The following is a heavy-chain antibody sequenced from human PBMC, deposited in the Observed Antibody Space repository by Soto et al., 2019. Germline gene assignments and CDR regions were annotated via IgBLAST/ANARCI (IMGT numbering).Heavy chain of an antibody. D-gene: IGHD4-17*01. J-gene: IGHJ6*02. CDR3: TTADYGDYNYYYYGMDV. Sequence: GGSLRLSCAASGFTFSNAWMSWVRQAPGKGLEWVGRIKSKTDGGTTDYAAPVKGRFTTSRDDSKNTLYLQMNSLKTEDTAVYYCTTADYGDYNYYYYGMDVWGQGTTVTVSS. V-gene: IGHV3-15*01. CDR2: IKSKTDGGTT. CDR1: GFTFSNAW.